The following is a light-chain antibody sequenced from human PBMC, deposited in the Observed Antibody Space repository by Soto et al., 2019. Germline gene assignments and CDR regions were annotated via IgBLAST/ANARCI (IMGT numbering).Light chain of an antibody. CDR3: QHYNSYSEA. V-gene: IGKV1-5*03. J-gene: IGKJ1*01. Sequence: DIQMTQSPSTLSGSVGDRVTITCRASQTISSWLAWYQQQPGKAPKLLIYMASTLKSGVPSRFSVSGSGTEFTLTISTLQPDDFATYYCQHYNSYSEAFGQGTKVDIK. CDR1: QTISSW. CDR2: MAS.